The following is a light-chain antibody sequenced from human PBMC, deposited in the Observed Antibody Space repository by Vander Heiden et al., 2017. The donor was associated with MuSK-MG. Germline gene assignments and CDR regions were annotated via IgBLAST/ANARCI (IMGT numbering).Light chain of an antibody. Sequence: DIVMTQTPPSSPVTLGQPASSSFRSSPSLVHSGRNTCLSWLQQRPGQPPRLLIYKVSSRFSGVPDRFSGSGAGTDFTLKISRVEAEDVGVYYCTQVTQFPQTFGQGTKVEIK. V-gene: IGKV2-24*01. CDR3: TQVTQFPQT. J-gene: IGKJ1*01. CDR1: PSLVHSGRNTC. CDR2: KVS.